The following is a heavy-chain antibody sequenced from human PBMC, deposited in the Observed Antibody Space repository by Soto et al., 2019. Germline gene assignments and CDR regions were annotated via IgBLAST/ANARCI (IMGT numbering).Heavy chain of an antibody. CDR3: ARCPELELRRVDLFAS. D-gene: IGHD1-7*01. CDR1: GYTFASYG. CDR2: ISAYNGNT. Sequence: ASVKVSCKASGYTFASYGISWVRQAPGQGREWMGWISAYNGNTNYAQKLQGRVTMTTDTSTSTAYMELRSLRSDDTAVYYCARCPELELRRVDLFASSGQGTLVTVSS. V-gene: IGHV1-18*01. J-gene: IGHJ5*01.